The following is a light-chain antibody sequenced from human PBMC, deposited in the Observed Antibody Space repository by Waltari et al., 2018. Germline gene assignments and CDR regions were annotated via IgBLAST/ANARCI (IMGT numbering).Light chain of an antibody. V-gene: IGKV3-11*01. CDR2: DAS. CDR1: QSVSTY. Sequence: EIVLTQSPATLPLSPGERATISCRASQSVSTYLAWYQQKPGQAPRLLIYDASNRATGIPARFSGSGSGTDFTLTISSLEPEDFAVYYCQQRSNWPKLTFGGGTKVEIK. J-gene: IGKJ4*01. CDR3: QQRSNWPKLT.